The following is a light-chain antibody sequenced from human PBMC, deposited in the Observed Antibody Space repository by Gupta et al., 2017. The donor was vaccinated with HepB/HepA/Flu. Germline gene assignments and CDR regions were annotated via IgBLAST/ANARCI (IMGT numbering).Light chain of an antibody. CDR3: QVWDSSSDPL. CDR1: NIGSKS. V-gene: IGLV3-21*03. Sequence: SYVLTQPPSVSVAPGKTARITCGGNNIGSKSVHWYQQTPGQAPVLVVYDASDRPSGIPERFSGSNSGNTATLTISRVEAGDEADYYCQVWDSSSDPLFGGGTKLTVL. J-gene: IGLJ2*01. CDR2: DAS.